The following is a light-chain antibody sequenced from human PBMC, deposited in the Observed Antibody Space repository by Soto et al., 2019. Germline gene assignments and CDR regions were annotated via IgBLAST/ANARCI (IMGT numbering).Light chain of an antibody. CDR2: EVT. Sequence: QSALTQPASVSGSPGQSITISCTGTSSDVGGYNYVSWYQQHPGKAPKLMIYEVTNRPSGVSNRFSGSKSVNTASLTISGLQAEDEADYYCSSYTSTNTPVFGSGTKVTVL. CDR1: SSDVGGYNY. J-gene: IGLJ1*01. V-gene: IGLV2-14*01. CDR3: SSYTSTNTPV.